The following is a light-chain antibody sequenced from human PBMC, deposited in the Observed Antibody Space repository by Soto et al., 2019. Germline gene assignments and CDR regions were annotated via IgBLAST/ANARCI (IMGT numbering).Light chain of an antibody. CDR2: GAS. CDR3: QQRSNWPPIT. CDR1: ESVSSSF. J-gene: IGKJ5*01. Sequence: NVLTQSPGTLSLSPGERATLSCRASESVSSSFLAWYQQRLGQAPRLLIYGASSRATGIPDRFSGSGSGTDFTLSVSRLEPEDFAVYYCQQRSNWPPITFGQGNDWRL. V-gene: IGKV3D-20*02.